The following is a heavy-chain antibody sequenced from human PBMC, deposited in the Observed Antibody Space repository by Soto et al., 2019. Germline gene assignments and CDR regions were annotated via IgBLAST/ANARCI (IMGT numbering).Heavy chain of an antibody. CDR3: AADPMAYCSSTSCYNYYYGMDV. D-gene: IGHD2-2*02. J-gene: IGHJ6*02. CDR2: IVVGSGNT. Sequence: SVKVSCKASGFTFTSSAVQWVRQARGQRLEWIGWIVVGSGNTNYAQKLQERVTITRDMSTSTAYMELSSLRSEDTAVYYCAADPMAYCSSTSCYNYYYGMDVWGQGTTVTVSS. CDR1: GFTFTSSA. V-gene: IGHV1-58*01.